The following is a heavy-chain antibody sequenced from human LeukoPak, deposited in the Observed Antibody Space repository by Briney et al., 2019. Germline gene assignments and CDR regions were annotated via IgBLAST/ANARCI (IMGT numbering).Heavy chain of an antibody. D-gene: IGHD1-26*01. J-gene: IGHJ4*02. CDR3: AKDTTFLTSGSYGY. Sequence: GGSLRLSCAASGFTFSSYGMHWVRQAPGKGLEWVAVIWYDGSNKYYADPVKGRFTISRDNSKNTLYLQMNSLRAEDTAVYYCAKDTTFLTSGSYGYWGQGTLVTVSS. CDR2: IWYDGSNK. V-gene: IGHV3-33*06. CDR1: GFTFSSYG.